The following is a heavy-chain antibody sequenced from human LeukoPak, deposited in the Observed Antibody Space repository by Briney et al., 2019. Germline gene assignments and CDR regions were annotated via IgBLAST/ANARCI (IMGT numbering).Heavy chain of an antibody. CDR2: INHSGST. Sequence: SETLSLTCAVYGGSFSGYYWSWIRQPPGKGLEWIGEINHSGSTNYNPSLKSRVTISVDTSKNQFSLKLSSVTAADTAVYYCARGGYDFWSGYYKWRFDYWGQGTLVTVSS. D-gene: IGHD3-3*01. V-gene: IGHV4-34*01. J-gene: IGHJ4*02. CDR3: ARGGYDFWSGYYKWRFDY. CDR1: GGSFSGYY.